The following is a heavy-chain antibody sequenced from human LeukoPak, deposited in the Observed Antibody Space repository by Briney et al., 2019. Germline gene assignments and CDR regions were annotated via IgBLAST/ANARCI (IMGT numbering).Heavy chain of an antibody. V-gene: IGHV4-34*01. CDR3: ARSRPTYLYCSSTSCYPRPNWFDP. D-gene: IGHD2-2*01. J-gene: IGHJ5*02. CDR2: INHSGST. Sequence: PSETLSLTCAVYGGSFSGYYWSWIRQPPGKGLEWIGEINHSGSTNYNPSLKSRVTISVDTSKNQFSLKLSSVTAADTAVYYCARSRPTYLYCSSTSCYPRPNWFDPWGQGTLVTVSS. CDR1: GGSFSGYY.